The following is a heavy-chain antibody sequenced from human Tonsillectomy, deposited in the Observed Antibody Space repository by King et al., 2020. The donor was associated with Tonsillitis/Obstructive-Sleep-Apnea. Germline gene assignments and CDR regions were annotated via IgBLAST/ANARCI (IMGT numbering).Heavy chain of an antibody. CDR3: ARVTTVTFGVGAFDI. J-gene: IGHJ3*02. CDR2: IYYSGST. Sequence: VQLQESGPGLVKPSETLSLTCSVSGGSIRSYYWSWIRQPPGKGLEWIGYIYYSGSTNYNPSLKSRVTISVDTSKNQFSLKLSSVTAADTAGYYCARVTTVTFGVGAFDIWGQGTMVTVSS. V-gene: IGHV4-59*01. D-gene: IGHD4-17*01. CDR1: GGSIRSYY.